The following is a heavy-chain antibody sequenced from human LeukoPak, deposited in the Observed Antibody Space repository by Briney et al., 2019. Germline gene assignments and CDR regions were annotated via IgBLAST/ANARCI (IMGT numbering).Heavy chain of an antibody. CDR2: INTNTGNP. J-gene: IGHJ3*02. V-gene: IGHV7-4-1*02. Sequence: ASVKVSCKASGYTFIGYAMNWVRQAPGQGLEWMGWINTNTGNPTYAQGFTGRFVFSLDTSVSTAYLQISSLKAEDTAVYYCARAGNGDYVGAFDIWGQGTMVTVS. D-gene: IGHD4-17*01. CDR3: ARAGNGDYVGAFDI. CDR1: GYTFIGYA.